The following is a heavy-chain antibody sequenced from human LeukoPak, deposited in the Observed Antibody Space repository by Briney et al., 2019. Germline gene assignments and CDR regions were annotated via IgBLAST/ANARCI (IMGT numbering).Heavy chain of an antibody. CDR2: IYYSGST. D-gene: IGHD6-19*01. V-gene: IGHV4-59*01. Sequence: SETLSLTCTVPGDSMSSFYWSWIRQPPGKGLEWIGYIYYSGSTNYNPSLKSRVTISIDTSKNQFSLKLNSLTAADTAVYYCARGVVAVAGRVFDYWGQGTLVTVSS. CDR3: ARGVVAVAGRVFDY. J-gene: IGHJ4*02. CDR1: GDSMSSFY.